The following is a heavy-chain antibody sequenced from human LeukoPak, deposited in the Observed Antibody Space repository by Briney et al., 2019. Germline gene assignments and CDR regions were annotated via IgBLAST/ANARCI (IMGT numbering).Heavy chain of an antibody. CDR3: AKGPRATVRTYSFDY. J-gene: IGHJ4*02. CDR1: GFTFDDYA. CDR2: ISWNSGSI. D-gene: IGHD1-26*01. Sequence: GGSLRLSCAASGFTFDDYAMHWVRQAPGKGLEWVSGISWNSGSIGYADSVKGRFTISRDNAKNSLYLQMNSLRAEDTALYYCAKGPRATVRTYSFDYWGQGTLVTVSS. V-gene: IGHV3-9*01.